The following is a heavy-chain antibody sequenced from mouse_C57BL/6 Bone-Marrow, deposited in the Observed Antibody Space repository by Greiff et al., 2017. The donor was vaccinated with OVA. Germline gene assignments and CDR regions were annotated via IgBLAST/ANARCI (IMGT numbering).Heavy chain of an antibody. J-gene: IGHJ4*01. CDR3: ERLAQATGAMDY. Sequence: EVQLQQSGPVLVKPGASVKMSCKASGYTFTDYYMNWVKQSHGKSLEWIGVINPYNGGTSYNQKFKGKATLTVDKSSSTAYMELNSLTSEDSAVYYCERLAQATGAMDYWGQGTSVTVSS. CDR2: INPYNGGT. V-gene: IGHV1-19*01. D-gene: IGHD3-2*02. CDR1: GYTFTDYY.